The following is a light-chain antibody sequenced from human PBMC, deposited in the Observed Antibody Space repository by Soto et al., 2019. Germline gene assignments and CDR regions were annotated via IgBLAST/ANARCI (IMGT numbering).Light chain of an antibody. J-gene: IGKJ1*01. CDR1: QSVSSSY. V-gene: IGKV3-20*01. Sequence: EIVLSQSPGTLSLSPGERATLSCRASQSVSSSYLAWYQQKPGQAPRLLIYGASSRATGIPDRFSGSGSGTDFTLTINRLQSEDSAVYYCQHYNNWLSWTFGQGTKVDI. CDR2: GAS. CDR3: QHYNNWLSWT.